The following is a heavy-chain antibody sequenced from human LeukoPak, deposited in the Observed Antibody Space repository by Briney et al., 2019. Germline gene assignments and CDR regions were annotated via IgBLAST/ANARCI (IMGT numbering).Heavy chain of an antibody. J-gene: IGHJ4*02. CDR1: GGTFSSYA. D-gene: IGHD5-18*01. V-gene: IGHV1-2*02. CDR2: INPNSGGT. Sequence: ASVKVSCKASGGTFSSYAISWVRQAPGQGLEWMGWINPNSGGTNYAQKFQGRVTMTRDTSISTAYMELSRLRSDDTAVYYCARDVQRGYSYGYLNYFDYWGQGTLVTVSS. CDR3: ARDVQRGYSYGYLNYFDY.